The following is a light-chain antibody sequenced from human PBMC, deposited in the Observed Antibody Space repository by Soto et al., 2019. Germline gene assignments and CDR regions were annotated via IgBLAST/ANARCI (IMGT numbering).Light chain of an antibody. CDR1: QSISSR. V-gene: IGKV1-5*01. Sequence: DIQMTQSPSTLSASVGDRVTITCRASQSISSRLAWYQQKPGKAPKLLIFDASILEGGVPSRFSGSGSGTEFTLTIRSLQTDDSATYYCQQFISYSSTFGQGTKVDIK. J-gene: IGKJ1*01. CDR3: QQFISYSST. CDR2: DAS.